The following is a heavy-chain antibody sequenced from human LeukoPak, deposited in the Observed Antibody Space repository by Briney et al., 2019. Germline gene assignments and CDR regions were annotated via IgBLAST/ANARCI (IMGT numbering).Heavy chain of an antibody. CDR2: TSYDGSDE. CDR1: GFTFSDYG. J-gene: IGHJ6*04. Sequence: GGSLRLSCVASGFTFSDYGMHWVRQALGKGLEWVAATSYDGSDEYYVDSVKGRFTISRDNSKNTLYLEMKSLSSEDTAIYYCARTYTVFGAMDVWGKGTTVTVSA. CDR3: ARTYTVFGAMDV. V-gene: IGHV3-30*03. D-gene: IGHD3-3*01.